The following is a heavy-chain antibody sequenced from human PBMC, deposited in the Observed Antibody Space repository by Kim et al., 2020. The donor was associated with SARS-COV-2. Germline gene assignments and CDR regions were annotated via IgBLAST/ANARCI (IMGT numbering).Heavy chain of an antibody. V-gene: IGHV1-3*01. Sequence: QKYQGRVTITRDTSASTAYMELSSLRSEDTAVYYCAREGSFYDFWSGYSFWGQGTLVTVSS. J-gene: IGHJ4*02. D-gene: IGHD3-3*01. CDR3: AREGSFYDFWSGYSF.